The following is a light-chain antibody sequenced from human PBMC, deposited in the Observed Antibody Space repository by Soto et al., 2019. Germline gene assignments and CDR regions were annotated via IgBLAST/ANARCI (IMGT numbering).Light chain of an antibody. CDR2: EVS. V-gene: IGLV2-14*01. CDR1: SSDVGGYNY. CDR3: SSYTSSSTVV. J-gene: IGLJ1*01. Sequence: QSVLTQPASVSGSPGQSITISCTGTSSDVGGYNYVSWYQQHPGKAPKLMIYEVSQRPSGDSNRFSGSKSGNTASLTISGLQAEDEADYWCSSYTSSSTVVFGTGTK.